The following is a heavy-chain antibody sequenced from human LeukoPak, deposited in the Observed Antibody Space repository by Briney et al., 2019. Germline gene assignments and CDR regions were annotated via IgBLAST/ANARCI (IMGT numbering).Heavy chain of an antibody. D-gene: IGHD1-1*01. CDR1: GDSVSSNSVV. CDR2: TYYRSKWYN. Sequence: SQTLSLTCAISGDSVSSNSVVWNWVRQSPSRGLEWLGRTYYRSKWYNEYAVSVKSRITINPDTSKNQFSLQLNSVTPEDTAVYYCARGSGRNWIDPWGQGTLVTVSS. CDR3: ARGSGRNWIDP. V-gene: IGHV6-1*01. J-gene: IGHJ5*02.